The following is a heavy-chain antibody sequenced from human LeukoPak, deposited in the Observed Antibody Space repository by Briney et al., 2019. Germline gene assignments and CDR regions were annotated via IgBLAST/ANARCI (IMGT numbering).Heavy chain of an antibody. Sequence: ASVKVSRKASGGTFSSYTISWVRQAPGQGLEWMGRIIPILGIANYAQKFQGRVTITADKSTSTAYMELSSLRSEDTAVYYCARGGSYVAFDIWGQGTMVTVSS. CDR1: GGTFSSYT. V-gene: IGHV1-69*02. D-gene: IGHD1-26*01. CDR2: IIPILGIA. J-gene: IGHJ3*02. CDR3: ARGGSYVAFDI.